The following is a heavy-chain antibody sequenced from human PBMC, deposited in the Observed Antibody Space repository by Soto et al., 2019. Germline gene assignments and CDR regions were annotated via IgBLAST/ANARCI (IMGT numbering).Heavy chain of an antibody. Sequence: PGESLKISCKGSGYSFTSYWIGWVRQMPGKGLEWMGIIYPGDSDTRYSPSFQGQVTISADKSIRTAYLQWSSLKASDTAMYYCARQYPAVTTQHFYYYGMDVWGHGTTVTVSS. J-gene: IGHJ6*02. D-gene: IGHD4-4*01. CDR1: GYSFTSYW. CDR3: ARQYPAVTTQHFYYYGMDV. V-gene: IGHV5-51*01. CDR2: IYPGDSDT.